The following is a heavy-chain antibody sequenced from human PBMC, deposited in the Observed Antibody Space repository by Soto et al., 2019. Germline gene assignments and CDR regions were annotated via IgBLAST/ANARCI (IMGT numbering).Heavy chain of an antibody. J-gene: IGHJ3*02. D-gene: IGHD4-17*01. CDR3: ARQRVTTYAFDI. Sequence: SETLSLTCTVSGGSISSSSYYWGWIRQPPGKGLEWIGSIYYSGSTYYNPSLKSRVTISVDTSKNQFSLKLSSVTAADTAVYYCARQRVTTYAFDIWGQGTMVTVSS. CDR2: IYYSGST. CDR1: GGSISSSSYY. V-gene: IGHV4-39*01.